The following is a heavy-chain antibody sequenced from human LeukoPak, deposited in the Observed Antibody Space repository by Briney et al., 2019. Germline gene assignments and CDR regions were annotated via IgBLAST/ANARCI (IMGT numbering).Heavy chain of an antibody. CDR2: ISGSGGST. D-gene: IGHD2-21*02. CDR1: GFTFSSFA. J-gene: IGHJ6*02. Sequence: GGSLRLSCAASGFTFSSFAMSWVRQAPGKGLEWVSGISGSGGSTYYGDSVKGRFTISRDNSKNTLYLQMNSLRAEDTAVYYCAKSGVTVTARYYGMDVWGQGTTVTVSS. V-gene: IGHV3-23*01. CDR3: AKSGVTVTARYYGMDV.